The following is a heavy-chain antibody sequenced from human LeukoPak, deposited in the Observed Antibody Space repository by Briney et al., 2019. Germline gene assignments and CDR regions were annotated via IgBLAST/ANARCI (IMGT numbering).Heavy chain of an antibody. CDR1: GGTFSSYA. CDR3: ARSPPGRLRCSSTSCYRGFDY. CDR2: IIPIFGTA. D-gene: IGHD2-2*02. V-gene: IGHV1-69*01. Sequence: SVKVSCKASGGTFSSYAISWVRQAPGQGLEWMGGIIPIFGTANYAQKFQGRVTITADESTSTAYMELSSLRSEDTAVYYCARSPPGRLRCSSTSCYRGFDYWGQGTLVTVSS. J-gene: IGHJ4*02.